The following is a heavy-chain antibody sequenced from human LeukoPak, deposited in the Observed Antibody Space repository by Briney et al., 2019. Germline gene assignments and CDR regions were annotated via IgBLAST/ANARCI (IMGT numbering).Heavy chain of an antibody. V-gene: IGHV3-30*18. D-gene: IGHD2-15*01. J-gene: IGHJ6*02. CDR1: GFPFSSYG. Sequence: GRSLRLSCAASGFPFSSYGMHWVRQAPGKGLEWVAVISYDGSNKYYADSVKGRFTISRDNSKNTLYLQMNSLRAEDTAVYYCAKGGYSRDYYYGMDVWGQGTTVTVSS. CDR2: ISYDGSNK. CDR3: AKGGYSRDYYYGMDV.